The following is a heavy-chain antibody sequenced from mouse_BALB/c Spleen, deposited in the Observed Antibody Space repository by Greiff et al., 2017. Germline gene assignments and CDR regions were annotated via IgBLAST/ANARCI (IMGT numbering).Heavy chain of an antibody. J-gene: IGHJ4*01. CDR2: INPSTGYT. Sequence: QVQLQQSGADLAKPGPSVKMSCKASGYSFTSYWMHWVQQRPGKGLEWLGYINPSTGYTEYNQKFKDKATLTADTSSSTAYMQLSSLTTEDSAVYYGAGRGDCYGAVGYAMDYWGQGTSVTVSA. CDR3: AGRGDCYGAVGYAMDY. D-gene: IGHD1-2*01. V-gene: IGHV1-7*01. CDR1: GYSFTSYW.